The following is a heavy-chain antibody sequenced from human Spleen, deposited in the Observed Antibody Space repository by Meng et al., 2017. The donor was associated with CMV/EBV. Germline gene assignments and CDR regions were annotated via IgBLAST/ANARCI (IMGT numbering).Heavy chain of an antibody. Sequence: ASVKVSCKSSGYTFTGHYIHWVRQAPGQGLEWMGWINPNSGGTNYAQKFQGRVTMTRDTSISTAYMELSRLRSDDTAVYYCARDRVPAAIDYYGMDVWGQGTTVTVSS. V-gene: IGHV1-2*02. J-gene: IGHJ6*02. D-gene: IGHD2-2*01. CDR1: GYTFTGHY. CDR3: ARDRVPAAIDYYGMDV. CDR2: INPNSGGT.